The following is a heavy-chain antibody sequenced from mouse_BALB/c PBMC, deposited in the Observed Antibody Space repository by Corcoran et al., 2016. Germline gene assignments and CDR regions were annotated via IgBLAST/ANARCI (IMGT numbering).Heavy chain of an antibody. V-gene: IGHV9-3-1*01. CDR3: AREPYAMDY. CDR2: INTYTGEP. CDR1: GYTFTNYG. J-gene: IGHJ4*01. Sequence: QIQLVQAGPELKKPGETVKISCKASGYTFTNYGMNWVKKAPGKGLKWMGWINTYTGEPTYADDFKGRFAFSLETSASTAYLQINNLKNEDTATYFCAREPYAMDYWGQGTSVTVSS.